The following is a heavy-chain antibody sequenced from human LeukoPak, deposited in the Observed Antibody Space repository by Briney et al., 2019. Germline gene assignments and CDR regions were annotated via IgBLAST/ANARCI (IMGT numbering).Heavy chain of an antibody. Sequence: GGSLRLSCAASGFDFSSNWMHWVRHAPGQGLVWVSRIKGDGISTNYADSVKGRFTISRDIAKNTLYLQMNSLGAEDTGVYYCAKDHYWSIDYWGRGTLVTVSS. V-gene: IGHV3-74*01. CDR3: AKDHYWSIDY. CDR1: GFDFSSNW. D-gene: IGHD3-3*01. CDR2: IKGDGIST. J-gene: IGHJ4*02.